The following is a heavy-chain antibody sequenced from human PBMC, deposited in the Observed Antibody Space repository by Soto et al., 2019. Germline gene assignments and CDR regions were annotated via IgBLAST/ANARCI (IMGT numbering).Heavy chain of an antibody. CDR3: ARDPNDSSAYYHHYYYGMDV. CDR1: GYTFTSYG. D-gene: IGHD3-22*01. J-gene: IGHJ6*02. V-gene: IGHV1-3*01. CDR2: INAGNGNT. Sequence: ASVKVSCKASGYTFTSYGIHWVRQAPGQRLEWTGWINAGNGNTKYSEKSQGRVTITRDTSASTAYLELSSLRSEDTAVYYCARDPNDSSAYYHHYYYGMDVWGQGTTVTVSS.